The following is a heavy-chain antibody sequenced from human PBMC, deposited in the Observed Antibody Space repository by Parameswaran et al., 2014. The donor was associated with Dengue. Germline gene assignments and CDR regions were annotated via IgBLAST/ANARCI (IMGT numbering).Heavy chain of an antibody. CDR2: INPSGGST. D-gene: IGHD6-13*01. J-gene: IGHJ6*02. CDR3: ARARPIVYSSSWYVWGVYYYYGMDV. V-gene: IGHV1-46*01. Sequence: WVRQAPGQGLEWMGIINPSGGSTSYAQKFQGRVTMTRDTSTSTVYMELSSLRSEDTAVYYCARARPIVYSSSWYVWGVYYYYGMDVWGQGTTVTVSS.